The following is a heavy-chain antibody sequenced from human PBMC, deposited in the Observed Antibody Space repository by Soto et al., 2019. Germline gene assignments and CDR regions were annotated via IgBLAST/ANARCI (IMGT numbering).Heavy chain of an antibody. D-gene: IGHD2-15*01. CDR2: IYYSGST. V-gene: IGHV4-59*01. J-gene: IGHJ6*03. Sequence: SETLSLTCTVSGGSISSYYWSWIRQPPGKGLEWIGYIYYSGSTNYNPSLKSRVTISVDTSKNQFSLKLSSVTAADTAVYYCARVVVVVAATLPYYYYYMDVWGKGTTVTVSS. CDR3: ARVVVVVAATLPYYYYYMDV. CDR1: GGSISSYY.